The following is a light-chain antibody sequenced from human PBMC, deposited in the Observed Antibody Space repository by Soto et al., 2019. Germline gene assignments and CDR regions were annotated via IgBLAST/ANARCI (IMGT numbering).Light chain of an antibody. Sequence: EIVLTQSPGTLSLSPGERATLSCRASQSLTNSFIAWYQQKPGQAPRLLIYDTSSRATGIPDRFSGSGSGTDFTLTISGLEPEDFAVYYCQQFRNWPWTFGQGTKVDIK. CDR2: DTS. J-gene: IGKJ1*01. V-gene: IGKV3D-20*02. CDR3: QQFRNWPWT. CDR1: QSLTNSF.